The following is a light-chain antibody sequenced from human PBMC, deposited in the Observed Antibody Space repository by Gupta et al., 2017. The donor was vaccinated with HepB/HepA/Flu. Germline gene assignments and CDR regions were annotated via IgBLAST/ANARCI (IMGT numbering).Light chain of an antibody. CDR3: QQDNNWPPWT. Sequence: EIVITQSPATLSVSPGERATLSCRASESVSSNLAWYQQKPGQALRLLIYGASTRATGIPARFSGSGSGTDFTLTISSLQSEDFAVYYCQQDNNWPPWTFGQGTKVEIK. CDR2: GAS. J-gene: IGKJ1*01. V-gene: IGKV3-15*01. CDR1: ESVSSN.